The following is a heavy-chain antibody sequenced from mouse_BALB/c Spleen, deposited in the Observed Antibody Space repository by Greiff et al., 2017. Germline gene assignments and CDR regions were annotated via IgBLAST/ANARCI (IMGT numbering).Heavy chain of an antibody. V-gene: IGHV5-9-4*01. CDR2: ISSGGSYT. CDR1: GFTFSSYA. J-gene: IGHJ4*01. D-gene: IGHD2-4*01. CDR3: ARDRELREGMDY. Sequence: EVMLVESGGGLVKPGGSLKLSCAASGFTFSSYAMSWVRQSPEKRLEWVAEISSGGSYTYYPDTVTGRFTISRDNAKNTLYLEMSSLRSEDTAMYYCARDRELREGMDYWGQGTSVTVSA.